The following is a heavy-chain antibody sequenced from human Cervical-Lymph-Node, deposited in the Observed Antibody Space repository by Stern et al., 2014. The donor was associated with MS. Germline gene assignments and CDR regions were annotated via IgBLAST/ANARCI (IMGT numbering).Heavy chain of an antibody. CDR1: GFTFSSYS. Sequence: EVQLVESGGGLVKPGGSLRLSCAASGFTFSSYSMNWVRQAPGKGLEWVSSISSSSSYIYYADSVKGRFTISRDNAKNSLYLQMNSLRAEDTAVYYCAVGGSCYFSDPPGGQGTLVTVSS. J-gene: IGHJ4*02. V-gene: IGHV3-21*01. D-gene: IGHD2-15*01. CDR2: ISSSSSYI. CDR3: AVGGSCYFSDPP.